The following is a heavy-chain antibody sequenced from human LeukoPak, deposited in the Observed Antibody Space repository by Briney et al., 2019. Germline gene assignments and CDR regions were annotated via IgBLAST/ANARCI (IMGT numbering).Heavy chain of an antibody. J-gene: IGHJ4*02. CDR2: ICDSGRTI. V-gene: IGHV3-11*01. CDR3: ARDRRGDYDYSVYYDK. CDR1: GFTFSHYY. D-gene: IGHD3-22*01. Sequence: GGSLRLSCAASGFTFSHYYTSWIRQAPGKGLEWVSYICDSGRTIYYADSVKGRFTISRDNAKNSVYLQMNNLRAEDTAVYYCARDRRGDYDYSVYYDKWGQGTLVTVSS.